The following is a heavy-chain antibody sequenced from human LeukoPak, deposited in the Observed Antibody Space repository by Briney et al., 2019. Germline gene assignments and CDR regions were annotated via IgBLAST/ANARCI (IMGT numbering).Heavy chain of an antibody. J-gene: IGHJ4*02. Sequence: GGSLRLSCAASGFTFDDYAMHWVRQAPRKGLEWVSGISWNSGTIGYADSVQGRFTISRDNAKNSLYLQMNSLRAEDTAVYYCARVSSGDYAPWYWGQGTLVTVSS. V-gene: IGHV3-9*01. D-gene: IGHD4-17*01. CDR3: ARVSSGDYAPWY. CDR2: ISWNSGTI. CDR1: GFTFDDYA.